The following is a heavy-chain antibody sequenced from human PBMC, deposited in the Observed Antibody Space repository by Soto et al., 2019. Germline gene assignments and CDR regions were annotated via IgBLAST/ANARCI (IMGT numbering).Heavy chain of an antibody. CDR3: ARDRGGRTGSYAFDI. CDR1: GFTFSSYA. CDR2: ISYDGSNK. V-gene: IGHV3-30-3*01. J-gene: IGHJ3*02. Sequence: QVQLVESGGGVVQPGRSLRLSCAASGFTFSSYAMHWVRQAPGKGLEWVAVISYDGSNKYYADSVKGRFTISRDNSKNTLYLQMNSLRAEDTAVYYCARDRGGRTGSYAFDIWGQGTMVTVSS. D-gene: IGHD1-1*01.